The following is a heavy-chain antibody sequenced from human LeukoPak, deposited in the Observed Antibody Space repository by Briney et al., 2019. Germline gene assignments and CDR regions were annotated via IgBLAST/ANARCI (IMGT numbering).Heavy chain of an antibody. J-gene: IGHJ4*02. CDR3: ARGKNWNHFDY. Sequence: PSETLSLTCAVYGGSFSGYYWSWIRQPPGKGLEWIGEINHSGSTNYNPSLKSRVTISVDTSKNQFSLKLSSVTAADTAVYYCARGKNWNHFDYWGQGTLVTVSP. D-gene: IGHD1-1*01. V-gene: IGHV4-34*01. CDR1: GGSFSGYY. CDR2: INHSGST.